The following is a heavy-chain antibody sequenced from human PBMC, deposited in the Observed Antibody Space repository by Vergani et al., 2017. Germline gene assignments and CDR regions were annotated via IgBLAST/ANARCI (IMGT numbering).Heavy chain of an antibody. J-gene: IGHJ4*02. Sequence: QVQPVQSGAEVKKPGASVKVSCKASGYTFTGYYMPWVRQAPGQGLEWMGWINPNSGGTNYAQKFQGRVSMTRDTSISTAYMELSRLRSDDTAVYYCARVVSKRSGSYDYWGQGTLVTVSS. CDR2: INPNSGGT. V-gene: IGHV1-2*02. CDR1: GYTFTGYY. D-gene: IGHD1-26*01. CDR3: ARVVSKRSGSYDY.